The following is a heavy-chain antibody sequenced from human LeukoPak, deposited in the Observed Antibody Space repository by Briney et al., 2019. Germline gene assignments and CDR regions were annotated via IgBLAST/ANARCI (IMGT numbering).Heavy chain of an antibody. D-gene: IGHD2-2*01. V-gene: IGHV3-21*01. J-gene: IGHJ6*02. Sequence: GGSLRLSCAASGFTFSDYYMNWVRQAPGKGLEWVSSISSSSSYIYYADSVKGRFTISRDNAKNSLYLQMNSLRAEDTAVYYCARDQEYCSSTSCSPYYYYGMDVWGQGTTVTVSS. CDR3: ARDQEYCSSTSCSPYYYYGMDV. CDR1: GFTFSDYY. CDR2: ISSSSSYI.